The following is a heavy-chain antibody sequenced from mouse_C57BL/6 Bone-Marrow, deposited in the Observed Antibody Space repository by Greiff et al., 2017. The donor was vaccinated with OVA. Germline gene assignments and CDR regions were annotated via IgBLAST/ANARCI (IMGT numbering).Heavy chain of an antibody. CDR1: GYTFTSYW. D-gene: IGHD2-4*01. J-gene: IGHJ3*01. Sequence: VQLQQSGAELAKPGASVKLSCKASGYTFTSYWMHWVKQRPGQGLEWIGYINPSSGYTKYNQKFKDKATLTADKSSSTAYMQLSSLTYEDSAVYYCAREATSYEYDVSWFAYWGQGTLVTVSA. V-gene: IGHV1-7*01. CDR3: AREATSYEYDVSWFAY. CDR2: INPSSGYT.